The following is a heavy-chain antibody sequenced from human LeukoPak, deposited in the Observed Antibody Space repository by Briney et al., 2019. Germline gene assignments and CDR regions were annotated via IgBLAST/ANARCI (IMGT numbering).Heavy chain of an antibody. Sequence: SETLSLTCTVSGGSLSSYYWSWLRQPAGKGLEWIGRIYTSGSTNYNPSLKSRVTMSVDTSKNQFSLKLSSVTAADTAVYYCARATADKVVPAWNYYDMDVWGKGTTVTVSS. D-gene: IGHD2-2*01. V-gene: IGHV4-4*07. CDR3: ARATADKVVPAWNYYDMDV. J-gene: IGHJ6*03. CDR1: GGSLSSYY. CDR2: IYTSGST.